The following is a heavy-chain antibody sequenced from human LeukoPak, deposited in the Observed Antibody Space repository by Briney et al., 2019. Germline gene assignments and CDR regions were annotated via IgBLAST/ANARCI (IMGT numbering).Heavy chain of an antibody. CDR3: ARVSRGFWAFDI. V-gene: IGHV3-53*01. CDR1: GFTVSSNY. D-gene: IGHD3-3*01. J-gene: IGHJ3*02. CDR2: IYSGGST. Sequence: GSLRLSCAASGFTVSSNYMSWVRQAPGKGLEWVSVIYSGGSTYYADSVKGRFTISRDNSKNTLYLQMNSLRAEDTAVYYCARVSRGFWAFDIWGQGTMVTVSS.